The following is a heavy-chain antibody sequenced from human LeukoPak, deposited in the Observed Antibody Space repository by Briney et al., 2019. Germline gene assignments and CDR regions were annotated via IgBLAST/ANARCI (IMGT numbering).Heavy chain of an antibody. V-gene: IGHV3-48*02. D-gene: IGHD3-10*01. J-gene: IGHJ5*02. CDR1: GFSFSSYS. Sequence: PGGSLRLSCAASGFSFSSYSMNWVRQAPGKGLEWVSYISSSSSTIYYADSVKGRFTISRDNAKNSLYLQMNSLRDEDTAVYYCARNYYGSGSYGPWGQGTLVTVSS. CDR3: ARNYYGSGSYGP. CDR2: ISSSSSTI.